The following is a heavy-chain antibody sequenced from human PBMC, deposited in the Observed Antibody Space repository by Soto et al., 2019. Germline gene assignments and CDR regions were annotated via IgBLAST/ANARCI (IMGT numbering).Heavy chain of an antibody. J-gene: IGHJ3*02. Sequence: ASVKVSCKASGYTFTSYGISWVLQAPGEGLEWMGWISAYNGNTNYAQKLQGRVTMTTDTSTSTAYMELRSLRSDDTAVYYCARDWRLANDVSDAFDIWGQGTMVTVSS. CDR3: ARDWRLANDVSDAFDI. V-gene: IGHV1-18*01. CDR1: GYTFTSYG. CDR2: ISAYNGNT.